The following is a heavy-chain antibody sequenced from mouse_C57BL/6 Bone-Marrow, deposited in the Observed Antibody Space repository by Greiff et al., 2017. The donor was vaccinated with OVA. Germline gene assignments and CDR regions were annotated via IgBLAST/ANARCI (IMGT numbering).Heavy chain of an antibody. CDR2: IYPGSGST. D-gene: IGHD2-1*01. V-gene: IGHV1-55*01. CDR1: GYTFTSYW. CDR3: AREEKIYYGNWGFAY. Sequence: VQLQQPGAELVKPGASVKMSCKASGYTFTSYWITWVKQRPGQGLEWIGDIYPGSGSTNYNEKFKSKATLTVDTSSSTAYMQLSSLTSEDSAVYYCAREEKIYYGNWGFAYWCQGTLVTVSA. J-gene: IGHJ3*01.